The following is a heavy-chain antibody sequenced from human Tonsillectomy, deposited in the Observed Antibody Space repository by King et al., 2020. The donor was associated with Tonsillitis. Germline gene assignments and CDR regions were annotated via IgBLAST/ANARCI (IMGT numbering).Heavy chain of an antibody. CDR1: GFSLSRSGVS. CDR3: ARGTIVIVPAAMLEVFDN. D-gene: IGHD2-2*01. Sequence: ITLKESGPTLVKPTQTLTLTCTFSGFSLSRSGVSVGWIRQPPGKALEWLALIYGDGDKRYSPSLKTRHTSSKDTSKNQVVLTMTTLDPVDTATYFCARGTIVIVPAAMLEVFDNWGQGTLVTVSS. V-gene: IGHV2-5*02. CDR2: IYGDGDK. J-gene: IGHJ4*02.